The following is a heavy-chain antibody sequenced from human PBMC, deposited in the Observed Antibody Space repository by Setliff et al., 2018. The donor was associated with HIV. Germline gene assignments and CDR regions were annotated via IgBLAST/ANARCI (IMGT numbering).Heavy chain of an antibody. Sequence: GESLKISCRGSGYTFTNYWIGWVRQMPGRGLEWMGIIYPGDSDTRYSPSFEGQVTTSADKSINTAYLQWNSLKASDTAMYYCARQPTDTSGYNNWFDSWGQGTLVTV. CDR2: IYPGDSDT. D-gene: IGHD3-3*01. CDR1: GYTFTNYW. V-gene: IGHV5-51*01. CDR3: ARQPTDTSGYNNWFDS. J-gene: IGHJ5*01.